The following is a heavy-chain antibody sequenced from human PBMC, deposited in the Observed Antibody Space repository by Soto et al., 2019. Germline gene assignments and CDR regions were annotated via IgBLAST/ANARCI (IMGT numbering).Heavy chain of an antibody. J-gene: IGHJ6*02. CDR2: INHSGST. Sequence: SETLSLTCAVYGGSFSGYYWSWIRQPPGKGLEWIGEINHSGSTNYNPSLKSRVTISVDTSKNQFPLKLSSVTAADTAVYYCARGPIQLWLRNYYNYGMDVWGQGTTVTVSS. CDR1: GGSFSGYY. CDR3: ARGPIQLWLRNYYNYGMDV. V-gene: IGHV4-34*01. D-gene: IGHD5-18*01.